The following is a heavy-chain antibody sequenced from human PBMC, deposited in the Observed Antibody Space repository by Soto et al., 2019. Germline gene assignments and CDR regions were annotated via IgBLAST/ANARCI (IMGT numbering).Heavy chain of an antibody. CDR3: ARGGQWLETGYYYNHGMDV. D-gene: IGHD6-19*01. V-gene: IGHV6-1*01. CDR1: GDSVSSNSAA. J-gene: IGHJ6*02. Sequence: SQTLSLTCAISGDSVSSNSAAWNWIRQSPSRGLEWLGRTYYRSKWYNDYAVSVKSRITINPDTSKNQFSLQLNSVTPEDTAVYYCARGGQWLETGYYYNHGMDVWGQGTTVTVSS. CDR2: TYYRSKWYN.